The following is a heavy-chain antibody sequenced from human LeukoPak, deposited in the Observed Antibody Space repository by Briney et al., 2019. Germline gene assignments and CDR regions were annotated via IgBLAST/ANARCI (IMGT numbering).Heavy chain of an antibody. CDR1: GGTFSSYA. V-gene: IGHV1-69*04. CDR3: ARTVGAPRAFDI. D-gene: IGHD1-26*01. J-gene: IGHJ3*02. CDR2: IIPILGIA. Sequence: SVKVSCKASGGTFSSYAISWVRQAPGQGLEWMGRIIPILGIANYAQQFQGRVTIPADKSTSTAYMELSSLRSEDTALYSCARTVGAPRAFDIWGQGTMVTVSS.